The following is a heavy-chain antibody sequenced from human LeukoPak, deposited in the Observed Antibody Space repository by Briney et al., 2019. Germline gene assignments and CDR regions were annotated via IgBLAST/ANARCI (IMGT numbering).Heavy chain of an antibody. J-gene: IGHJ4*02. CDR3: TRRHYGDYV. CDR2: IKGEESEK. V-gene: IGHV3-7*01. CDR1: GFTLNGYW. Sequence: GGSLRLSCAASGFTLNGYWMNWVRQAPGKGLEGVANIKGEESEKYYVDSVKGRFNISRDNARNSVSLQMNSLRAEDTAVYYCTRRHYGDYVWGQGTLVTVSS. D-gene: IGHD4-17*01.